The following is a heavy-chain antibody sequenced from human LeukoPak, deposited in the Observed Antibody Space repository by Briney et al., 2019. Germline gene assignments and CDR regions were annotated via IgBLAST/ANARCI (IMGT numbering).Heavy chain of an antibody. CDR2: INHSGST. Sequence: SETLSLTCAVYGGSFSGNYWSWIRQPPGKGLEWIGEINHSGSTNYNPSLKSRVTISVDTSKNQFSLKLSSVTAADTAVYYCARGVPDYGDYDYWGQGTLVTVSS. D-gene: IGHD4-17*01. V-gene: IGHV4-34*01. CDR1: GGSFSGNY. CDR3: ARGVPDYGDYDY. J-gene: IGHJ4*02.